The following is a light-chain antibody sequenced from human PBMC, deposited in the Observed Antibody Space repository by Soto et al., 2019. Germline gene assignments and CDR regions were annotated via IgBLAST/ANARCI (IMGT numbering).Light chain of an antibody. CDR3: SSYSSSGAQV. V-gene: IGLV2-14*01. CDR1: NSDVGGYNY. Sequence: QSALTQPASVSGSPGQSITISCTGTNSDVGGYNYVSWYQQHPGKAPKLVIYEVNNRPSRVSDRFFGSKSGNTASLTISGLQTEDEADYYCSSYSSSGAQVFGAGTNGTVL. J-gene: IGLJ1*01. CDR2: EVN.